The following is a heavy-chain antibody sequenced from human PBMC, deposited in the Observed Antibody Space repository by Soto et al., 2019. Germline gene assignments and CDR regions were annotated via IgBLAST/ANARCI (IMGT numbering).Heavy chain of an antibody. CDR3: AKETAAAVGDYFDY. J-gene: IGHJ4*02. D-gene: IGHD6-13*01. CDR2: ISGSGGST. Sequence: GGSLRLSCVASGFILDESAMSWVRPAPGKGLEWVSAISGSGGSTYYADSVKGRFTISRDNSKNTLYLQMNSLRAEDTAVYYCAKETAAAVGDYFDYWGQGTLVTVSS. V-gene: IGHV3-23*01. CDR1: GFILDESA.